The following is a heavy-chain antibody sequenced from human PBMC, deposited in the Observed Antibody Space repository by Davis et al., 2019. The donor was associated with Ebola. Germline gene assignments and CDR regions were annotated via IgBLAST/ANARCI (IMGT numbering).Heavy chain of an antibody. V-gene: IGHV3-11*04. CDR1: GFTFSDYY. J-gene: IGHJ4*02. CDR3: ARGIGWERPYYFDY. Sequence: GESLKISCAASGFTFSDYYMSWIRQAPGKGLEWVSYISSSGSTIYYADSVKGRFTISRDNAKNSLYLQMNSLRAEDTAVYYCARGIGWERPYYFDYWGQGTLVTVSS. D-gene: IGHD1-26*01. CDR2: ISSSGSTI.